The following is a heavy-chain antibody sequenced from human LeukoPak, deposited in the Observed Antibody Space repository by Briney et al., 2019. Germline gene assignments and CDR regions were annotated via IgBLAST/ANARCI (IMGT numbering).Heavy chain of an antibody. D-gene: IGHD3-16*01. Sequence: GESLRLSCAASGFAFSSHWMNWVRQAPGKGLEGVANVNREGSDKNYVDSVKGRFTISRDNAKNSLYLQMTSLRVEDTAVYYCARDGVPGGRDVWGQGTTVTVS. CDR3: ARDGVPGGRDV. CDR1: GFAFSSHW. J-gene: IGHJ6*02. V-gene: IGHV3-7*01. CDR2: VNREGSDK.